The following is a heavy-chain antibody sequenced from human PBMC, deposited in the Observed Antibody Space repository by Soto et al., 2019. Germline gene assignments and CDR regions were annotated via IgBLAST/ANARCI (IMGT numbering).Heavy chain of an antibody. CDR3: ARGGGTILAPLP. V-gene: IGHV1-2*02. D-gene: IGHD3-3*01. J-gene: IGHJ5*02. Sequence: ASVKVSCKASGYTFTGYFMHWVRQAPGQGLEWMGWINPNSGATKYAQKFQGRVTLSRDTSINTAYVELSALRSDDTAVYYCARGGGTILAPLPWGQGTLVTVSS. CDR2: INPNSGAT. CDR1: GYTFTGYF.